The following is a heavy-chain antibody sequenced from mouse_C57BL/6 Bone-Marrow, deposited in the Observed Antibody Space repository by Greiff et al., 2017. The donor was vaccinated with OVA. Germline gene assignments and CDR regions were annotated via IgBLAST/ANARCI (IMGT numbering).Heavy chain of an antibody. Sequence: EVKLMESGPELVKPGASVKISCKASGYSFTDYNMNWVKQSNGKSLEWIGVINPNYGTTSYNQKFKGKATLTVDQSSSTAYMQLNSLTSEDSAVYYCARAYDYDGPWFAYWGQGTLVTVSA. CDR2: INPNYGTT. CDR3: ARAYDYDGPWFAY. V-gene: IGHV1-39*01. J-gene: IGHJ3*01. CDR1: GYSFTDYN. D-gene: IGHD2-4*01.